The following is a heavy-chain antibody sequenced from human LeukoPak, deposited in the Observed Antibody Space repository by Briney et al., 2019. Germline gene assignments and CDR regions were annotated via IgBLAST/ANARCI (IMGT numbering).Heavy chain of an antibody. V-gene: IGHV1-46*01. Sequence: ASVKVSCKASGYTFTSNYIHWVRQAPGQGLEWMGMVYPRDGSTSYAQKFQGRVTVTRDTSTSTVHMELSGLRSEDTAVYYCARDQEGFDYWGQGTLVTVSS. CDR3: ARDQEGFDY. CDR1: GYTFTSNY. CDR2: VYPRDGST. J-gene: IGHJ4*02.